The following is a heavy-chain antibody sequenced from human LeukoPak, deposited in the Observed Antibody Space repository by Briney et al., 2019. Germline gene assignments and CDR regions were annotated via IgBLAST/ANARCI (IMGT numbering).Heavy chain of an antibody. V-gene: IGHV1-46*01. Sequence: ASVKVSCKASGYTFTSNYIHWVRQAPGQGLEWMGMVYPRDGSTSYAQKFQGRVTVTRDTSTSTVHMELSGLRSEDTAVYYCARDQEGFDYWGQGTLVTVSS. CDR3: ARDQEGFDY. CDR1: GYTFTSNY. CDR2: VYPRDGST. J-gene: IGHJ4*02.